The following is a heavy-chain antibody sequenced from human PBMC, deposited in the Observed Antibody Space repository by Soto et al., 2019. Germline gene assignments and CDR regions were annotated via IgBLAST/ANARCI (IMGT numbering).Heavy chain of an antibody. Sequence: QVQLVESGGGVVQPGRSLRLSCAASGFTFSSYAMHWVRQAPGKGLEWVAVISYDGSNKYYADSVKGRFTITRDNSKNTGDLQRKGLRAEDRGVEDCACASMWRLAAGYFDYWGQGTLVTVSS. J-gene: IGHJ4*02. D-gene: IGHD6-25*01. CDR1: GFTFSSYA. CDR2: ISYDGSNK. V-gene: IGHV3-30-3*01. CDR3: ACASMWRLAAGYFDY.